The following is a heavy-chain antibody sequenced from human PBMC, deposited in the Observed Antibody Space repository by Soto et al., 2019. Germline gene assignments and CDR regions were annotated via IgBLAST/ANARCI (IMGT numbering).Heavy chain of an antibody. J-gene: IGHJ5*02. CDR1: GYTFTSYA. CDR3: ARQYQLLFLDWFDP. CDR2: INAGNGNT. D-gene: IGHD2-2*01. V-gene: IGHV1-3*01. Sequence: ASLKVSCKASGYTFTSYAMHWVRQAPGQRLEWMGWINAGNGNTKYSQKFQGRVTITRDTSASTAYMELSSLRSEDTAVYYCARQYQLLFLDWFDPWGQGTLVTVSS.